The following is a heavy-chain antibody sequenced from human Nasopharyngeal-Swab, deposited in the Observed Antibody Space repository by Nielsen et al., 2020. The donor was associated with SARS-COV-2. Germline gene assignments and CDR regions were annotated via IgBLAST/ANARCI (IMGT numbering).Heavy chain of an antibody. CDR2: IYYSGST. Sequence: ESLKISCAASGFTFSDYYMSWIRQPPGKGLEWIGYIYYSGSTNYNPSLKSRVTISVDTSKNQFSLKLSSVTAADTAVYYCARRAGSSWNFDYWGQGTLVTVSS. J-gene: IGHJ4*02. D-gene: IGHD6-13*01. V-gene: IGHV4-59*01. CDR3: ARRAGSSWNFDY. CDR1: GFTFSDYY.